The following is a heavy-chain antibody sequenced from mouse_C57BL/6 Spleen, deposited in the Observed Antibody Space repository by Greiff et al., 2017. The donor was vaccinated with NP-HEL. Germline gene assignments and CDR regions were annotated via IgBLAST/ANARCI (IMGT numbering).Heavy chain of an antibody. V-gene: IGHV1-82*01. D-gene: IGHD1-1*02. CDR1: GYAFSSSW. J-gene: IGHJ4*01. CDR3: ARGVGAMDY. Sequence: VQLQQSGPELVKPGASVKISCKASGYAFSSSWMNWVKQRPGKGLEWIGRIYPGDGDTNYNGKLKGKATLTADKSSSTAYMQLSSLTSEDSAVYFCARGVGAMDYWGQGTSVTVSS. CDR2: IYPGDGDT.